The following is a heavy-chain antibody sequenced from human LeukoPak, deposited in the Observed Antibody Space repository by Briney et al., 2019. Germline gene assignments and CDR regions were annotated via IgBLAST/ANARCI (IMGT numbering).Heavy chain of an antibody. CDR2: IYYSGST. J-gene: IGHJ5*02. CDR1: GGSISSYY. D-gene: IGHD6-19*01. Sequence: SETLSLTCTVSGGSISSYYWSWIRQPPGKGLEWIGYIYYSGSTNYNPTLKSRVTISVDTSKNQFSLKLSSVTAADTAVYYCARIPVYMAVAGTSWFDPWGQGTLVTVSS. V-gene: IGHV4-59*01. CDR3: ARIPVYMAVAGTSWFDP.